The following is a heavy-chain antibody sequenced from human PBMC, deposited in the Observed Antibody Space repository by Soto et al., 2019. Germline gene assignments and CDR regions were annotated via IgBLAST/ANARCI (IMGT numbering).Heavy chain of an antibody. CDR1: GFTFSSYT. CDR3: AREWSRSVAAPGY. Sequence: QVQLVESGGGVVQSGRSLRLSCGASGFTFSSYTMYWVREAPGKGLEWVAGISNNGINKDYVDAVKGRFTISRDNSKNTLNLQMNSLRREDTGIYYCAREWSRSVAAPGYWGQGTLVTVSS. V-gene: IGHV3-30-3*01. D-gene: IGHD6-19*01. J-gene: IGHJ4*02. CDR2: ISNNGINK.